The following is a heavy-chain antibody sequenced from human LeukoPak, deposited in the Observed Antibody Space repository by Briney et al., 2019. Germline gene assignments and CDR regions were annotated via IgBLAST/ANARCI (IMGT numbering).Heavy chain of an antibody. CDR1: GYAFTSFG. CDR3: AREDKYFYYYMDV. Sequence: GASVKLSCKGSGYAFTSFGFSWVRQAPGQGLEWMGWISAYNGNTNYAQKFQDRVSMTADASTSTAYMELRSLSSDNTAIYYCAREDKYFYYYMDVWGKGTTVTVSS. D-gene: IGHD2-15*01. V-gene: IGHV1-18*01. J-gene: IGHJ6*03. CDR2: ISAYNGNT.